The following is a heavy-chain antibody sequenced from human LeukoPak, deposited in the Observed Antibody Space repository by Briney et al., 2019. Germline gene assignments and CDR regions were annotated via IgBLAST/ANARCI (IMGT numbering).Heavy chain of an antibody. CDR2: ISSSSSYI. CDR1: GFTLSSYA. J-gene: IGHJ4*02. CDR3: ASSESRDGYDFDY. D-gene: IGHD5-24*01. V-gene: IGHV3-21*01. Sequence: GGSLRLSCAASGFTLSSYAMSWVRQAPGKGLEWVSSISSSSSYIYYADSVKGRFTISRDNAKNSLYLQMNSLRAEDTAVYYCASSESRDGYDFDYWGQGTLVTVSS.